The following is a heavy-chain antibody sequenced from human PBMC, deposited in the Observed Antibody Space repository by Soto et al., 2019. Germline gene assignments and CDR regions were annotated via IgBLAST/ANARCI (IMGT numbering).Heavy chain of an antibody. Sequence: SETLSLTCTVPGGSISSYYWSWIRQPPGKGLEWIGYIYYSGSTNYNPSLKSRVTISVDTSKNQFSLKLSSVTAADTAVYYCARVPIIAAAEAFDIWGQGTMVTVSS. CDR3: ARVPIIAAAEAFDI. CDR1: GGSISSYY. J-gene: IGHJ3*02. D-gene: IGHD6-13*01. V-gene: IGHV4-59*01. CDR2: IYYSGST.